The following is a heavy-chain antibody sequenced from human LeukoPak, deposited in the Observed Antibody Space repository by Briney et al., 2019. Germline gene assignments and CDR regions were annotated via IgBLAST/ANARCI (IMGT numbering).Heavy chain of an antibody. CDR3: ARGGDYYDSSGYPLFDY. CDR1: GGSISSYY. V-gene: IGHV4-59*01. Sequence: SETLSPTCTVSGGSISSYYWSWIRQPPGKGLEWIGYIYYSGSTNYNPSLKSRVTISVDTSKNQFSLKLSSVTAADTAVYYCARGGDYYDSSGYPLFDYWGQGTLVTVSS. D-gene: IGHD3-22*01. J-gene: IGHJ4*02. CDR2: IYYSGST.